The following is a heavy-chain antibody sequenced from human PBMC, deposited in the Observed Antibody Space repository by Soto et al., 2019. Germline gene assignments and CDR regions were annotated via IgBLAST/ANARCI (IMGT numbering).Heavy chain of an antibody. V-gene: IGHV1-46*01. CDR2: INTSDGST. D-gene: IGHD6-19*01. J-gene: IGHJ5*02. CDR3: ARPGIAVAGTNWFDP. Sequence: ASVKVSCKASGYTFTSYYMHWVRQAPGQGLEWMGRINTSDGSTNYAQKLQGRVTMTTDTSTSTAYMELRSLRSDDTAVYYCARPGIAVAGTNWFDPWGQGTLVTVSS. CDR1: GYTFTSYY.